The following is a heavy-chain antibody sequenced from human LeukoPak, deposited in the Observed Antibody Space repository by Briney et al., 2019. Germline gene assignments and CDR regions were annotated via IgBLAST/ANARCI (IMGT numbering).Heavy chain of an antibody. D-gene: IGHD2-15*01. CDR2: IYYSGST. CDR3: ACSRGYCSGGSCYNFHDAFDI. CDR1: GGSISSYY. V-gene: IGHV4-59*08. J-gene: IGHJ3*02. Sequence: PSETLSLTCTVSGGSISSYYWSWIRQPPGKGLEWIGYIYYSGSTNYNPSLKSRVTISVDTSKNQFSLKLSSVTAADTAVYYCACSRGYCSGGSCYNFHDAFDIWGQGTMVTVSS.